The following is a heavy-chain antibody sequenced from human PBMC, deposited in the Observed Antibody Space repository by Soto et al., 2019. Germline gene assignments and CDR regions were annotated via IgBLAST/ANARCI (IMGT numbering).Heavy chain of an antibody. CDR2: IYYSGST. Sequence: SETLSLTCTVSGGSISSYYWSWIRQPPGKGLEWIGYIYYSGSTNYNPSLKSRVTISVDTSKNQFSLKLSSVTAADTAVYYCARDLGGSSSWYGDYYYYGMDVWGQGTTVTVSS. J-gene: IGHJ6*02. CDR3: ARDLGGSSSWYGDYYYYGMDV. CDR1: GGSISSYY. V-gene: IGHV4-59*01. D-gene: IGHD6-13*01.